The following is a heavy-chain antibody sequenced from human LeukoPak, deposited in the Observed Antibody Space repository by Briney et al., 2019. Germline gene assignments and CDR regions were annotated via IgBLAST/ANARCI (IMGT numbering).Heavy chain of an antibody. CDR1: GFTLRSYW. J-gene: IGHJ4*02. D-gene: IGHD5-24*01. CDR3: ARTRWLQSLFDY. CDR2: INHSGST. Sequence: PGGSLRLSCAASGFTLRSYWMSWIRQPPGKGLEWIGEINHSGSTNYNPSLKSRVTISVDTSKNQFSLKLRSVTAADTAVYYCARTRWLQSLFDYWGQGTLVTVSS. V-gene: IGHV4-34*01.